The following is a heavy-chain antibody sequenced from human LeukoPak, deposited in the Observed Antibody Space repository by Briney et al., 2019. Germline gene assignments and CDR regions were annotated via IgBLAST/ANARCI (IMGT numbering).Heavy chain of an antibody. V-gene: IGHV4-34*01. D-gene: IGHD3-3*01. CDR1: GGSFSGYY. CDR2: INHSGST. J-gene: IGHJ4*02. Sequence: SETLSLTCAVYGGSFSGYYWSWIRQPPGKGLEWIGEINHSGSTNYNPSLTSRVTISVDTSKNQFSLKLSSVPAADTAVYYCARVRGLDFWSGYYAHWGQGTLVTVSS. CDR3: ARVRGLDFWSGYYAH.